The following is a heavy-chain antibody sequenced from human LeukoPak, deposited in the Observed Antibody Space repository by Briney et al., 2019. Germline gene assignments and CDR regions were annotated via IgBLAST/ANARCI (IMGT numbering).Heavy chain of an antibody. CDR1: GDSISSSRHY. CDR2: IYPSGNT. V-gene: IGHV4-61*02. J-gene: IGHJ6*03. D-gene: IGHD3-10*01. Sequence: SETLSLTCTVSGDSISSSRHYWSWIRQPAGKGLEWIGRIYPSGNTNYNPSLKSRVTISLDTSKNQFSLNLRSVTAADTAVYYCARGFPVVRGVISYYYYYMDVWGKGTTVTISS. CDR3: ARGFPVVRGVISYYYYYMDV.